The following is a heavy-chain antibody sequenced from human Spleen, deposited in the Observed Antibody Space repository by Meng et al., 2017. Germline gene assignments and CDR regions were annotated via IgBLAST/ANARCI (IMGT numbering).Heavy chain of an antibody. J-gene: IGHJ4*02. CDR2: INHSGST. CDR1: GGSFSGYY. Sequence: SETLSLTCAVYGGSFSGYYWSWIRQPPGKGLEWIGEINHSGSTNYNPSLKSRVTISVDTSKNQFSLKLSSVTAADTAVYYCARDQFSFYSYDHRGYHYSGDDNWGQGTLVTVSS. V-gene: IGHV4-34*01. D-gene: IGHD3-22*01. CDR3: ARDQFSFYSYDHRGYHYSGDDN.